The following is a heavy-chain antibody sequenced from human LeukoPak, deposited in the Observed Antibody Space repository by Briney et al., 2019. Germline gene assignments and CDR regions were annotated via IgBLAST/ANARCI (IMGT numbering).Heavy chain of an antibody. V-gene: IGHV4-59*12. CDR3: ARAHYYDSSGGPDAFDI. CDR1: GGSISSYY. J-gene: IGHJ3*02. D-gene: IGHD3-22*01. CDR2: IYHSGST. Sequence: KASETLSLTCTVSGGSISSYYWSWIRQPPGKGLEWIGYIYHSGSTYYNPSLKSRVTISVDRSKNQFSLKLSSVTAADTAVYYCARAHYYDSSGGPDAFDIWGQGTMVTVSS.